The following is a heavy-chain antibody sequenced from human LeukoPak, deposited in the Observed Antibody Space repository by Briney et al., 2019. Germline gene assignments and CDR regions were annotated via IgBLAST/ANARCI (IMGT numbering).Heavy chain of an antibody. CDR1: RGSINSPKW. D-gene: IGHD3-9*01. CDR3: ARGDDILTGYGDAFDI. Sequence: SGTLSLSCTVSRGSINSPKWWTWVRQPPGKGLEWIGSIYYSGSTYYNPSLKSRVTISVDTSKNQFSLKLSSVTAADTAVYYCARGDDILTGYGDAFDIWGQGTMVTVSS. J-gene: IGHJ3*02. V-gene: IGHV4-4*02. CDR2: IYYSGST.